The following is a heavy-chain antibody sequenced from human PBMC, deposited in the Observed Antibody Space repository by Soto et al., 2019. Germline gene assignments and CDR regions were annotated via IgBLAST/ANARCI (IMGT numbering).Heavy chain of an antibody. CDR2: IYWNDDK. D-gene: IGHD3-16*01. CDR1: GFSVSARGVG. Sequence: SGPTLVNPTQTLTLTCALSGFSVSARGVGVGWIRQPPGKALEWLAVIYWNDDKLYRPSLQSRLTITKDTSKNQVVLTMTNMDPVDTATYYCAHSPWGAAPDYWGQGTPVTVSS. J-gene: IGHJ4*02. CDR3: AHSPWGAAPDY. V-gene: IGHV2-5*01.